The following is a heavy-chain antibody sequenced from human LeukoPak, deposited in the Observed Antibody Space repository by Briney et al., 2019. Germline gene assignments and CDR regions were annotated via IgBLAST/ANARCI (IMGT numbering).Heavy chain of an antibody. J-gene: IGHJ3*02. CDR1: RFTFDDYA. CDR3: AKDNHPDAFDI. V-gene: IGHV3-43*02. CDR2: ISGDGDST. Sequence: GGSLRLSCVTSRFTFDDYAMHWVRQAPGKGLEWVSLISGDGDSTCYADSVKGRFTISRDNSKNSLYLHMNSLRTEDTALYYCAKDNHPDAFDIWGQGTMVTVSS.